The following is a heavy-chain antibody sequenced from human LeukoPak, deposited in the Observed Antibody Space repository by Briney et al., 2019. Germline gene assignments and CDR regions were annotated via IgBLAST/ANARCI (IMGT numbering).Heavy chain of an antibody. D-gene: IGHD2-2*02. J-gene: IGHJ6*03. V-gene: IGHV1-69*05. CDR3: ARGAATYCSSTSCYRDYMDV. CDR2: IIPIFGTA. Sequence: ASVKVSCKASGGTFSSYAISWVRQAPGQGLEWMGGIIPIFGTANYAQKFQGRVTITTDESTSTAYMELSSLRSEDTAVYYCARGAATYCSSTSCYRDYMDVWGKGTTVTVSS. CDR1: GGTFSSYA.